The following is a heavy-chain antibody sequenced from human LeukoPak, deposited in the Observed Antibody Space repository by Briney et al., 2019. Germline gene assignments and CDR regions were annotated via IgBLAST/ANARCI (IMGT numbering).Heavy chain of an antibody. V-gene: IGHV3-43*01. D-gene: IGHD3-3*01. J-gene: IGHJ3*02. Sequence: GSLSLSCVASGFPFDDFTMHWVRPAPGKGLEWVSLINWDGGTTYFADSVKGRFTISRDNAKNSLYLQMNSLRAEDTAVYYCARVAGQAPLEAFDIWGQGTMVTVSS. CDR1: GFPFDDFT. CDR3: ARVAGQAPLEAFDI. CDR2: INWDGGTT.